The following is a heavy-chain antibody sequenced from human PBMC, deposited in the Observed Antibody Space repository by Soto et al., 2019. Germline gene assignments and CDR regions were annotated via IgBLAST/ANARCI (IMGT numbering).Heavy chain of an antibody. V-gene: IGHV3-30-3*01. D-gene: IGHD3-22*01. J-gene: IGHJ4*02. CDR3: ARWTYYYDSGGYR. CDR2: ISHDGSKK. Sequence: QVQLVESGGGVVQPGRSRRLSCAASGFTFNTYPMHWVRQAPGKGLEWVALISHDGSKKYYADSVKGRVTTSRDNSENTLYLQLNNLRAEDTAVYYCARWTYYYDSGGYRWGQGTLVTVSS. CDR1: GFTFNTYP.